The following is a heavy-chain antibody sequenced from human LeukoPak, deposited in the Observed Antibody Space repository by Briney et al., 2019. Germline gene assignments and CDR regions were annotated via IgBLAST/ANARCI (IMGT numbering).Heavy chain of an antibody. D-gene: IGHD3-22*01. CDR1: GFTFSSYA. CDR3: AKDRALITMIVVVITPTGGFDY. V-gene: IGHV3-23*01. CDR2: ISGSGGST. J-gene: IGHJ4*02. Sequence: SGGSLRLSCAASGFTFSSYAMSWVRQAPGKGLEWVSAISGSGGSTYYADSVKGRFTISRDNSKNTLYLQMNSLRAEDTAVYYCAKDRALITMIVVVITPTGGFDYWGQGTLVTVSS.